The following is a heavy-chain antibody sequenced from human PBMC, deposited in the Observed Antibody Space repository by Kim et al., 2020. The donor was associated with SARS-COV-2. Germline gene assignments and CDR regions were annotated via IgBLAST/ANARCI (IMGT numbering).Heavy chain of an antibody. Sequence: ESVERRLTISRANAKNSLYLQMNRLRAEDTAVYYCARVRRWLHVTYFDYWGQGTLVTVSS. CDR3: ARVRRWLHVTYFDY. V-gene: IGHV3-7*03. D-gene: IGHD5-12*01. J-gene: IGHJ4*02.